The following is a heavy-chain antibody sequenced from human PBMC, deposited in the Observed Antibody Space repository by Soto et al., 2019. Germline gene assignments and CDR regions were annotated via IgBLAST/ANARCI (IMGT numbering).Heavy chain of an antibody. CDR1: GFTFSSYG. V-gene: IGHV3-30*18. CDR2: ISYDGSNK. CDR3: AKDRGSRPRIAVAGIGWFDP. D-gene: IGHD6-19*01. Sequence: QVQLVESGGGVVQPGRSLRLSCAASGFTFSSYGMHWVRQAPGKGLEWVAVISYDGSNKYYADSVKGRFTISRDNSKNTLYLQMNSLRAEDTAVYYCAKDRGSRPRIAVAGIGWFDPWGQGTLVTVSS. J-gene: IGHJ5*02.